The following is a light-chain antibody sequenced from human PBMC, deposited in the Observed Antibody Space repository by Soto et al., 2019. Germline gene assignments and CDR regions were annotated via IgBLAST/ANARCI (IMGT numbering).Light chain of an antibody. Sequence: QSALTQPASVSGSPGQSITISCTGTSSDVGGYNYVSWYQQHPGKAPKLIIYEVSNRPSGVSYRFSGSKSVNTASLTISGLQAEDEADYYCTSYTNTNTPVLFGGGTKLTVL. CDR2: EVS. CDR3: TSYTNTNTPVL. J-gene: IGLJ2*01. V-gene: IGLV2-14*01. CDR1: SSDVGGYNY.